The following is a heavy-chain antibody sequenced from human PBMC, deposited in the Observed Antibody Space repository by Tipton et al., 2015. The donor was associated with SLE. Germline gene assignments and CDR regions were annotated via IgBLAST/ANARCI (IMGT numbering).Heavy chain of an antibody. CDR2: IDPSDSYT. Sequence: VQLVQSGAEVKKPGESLRISCKVSGNSFTSYWINWVRQMPGKGLEWMGRIDPSDSYTNYSPSFQGHVTFSADQSISTAYLQWSSLKASDTAMYYCARPDCSGGGCKLLVYWGHGTLVTVSS. V-gene: IGHV5-10-1*01. J-gene: IGHJ4*01. CDR3: ARPDCSGGGCKLLVY. CDR1: GNSFTSYW. D-gene: IGHD2-8*02.